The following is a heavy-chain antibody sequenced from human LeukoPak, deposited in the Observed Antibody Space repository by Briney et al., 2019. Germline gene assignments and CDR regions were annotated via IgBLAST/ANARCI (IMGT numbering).Heavy chain of an antibody. CDR2: IDYSGST. CDR3: AREGRRKLWFGELLRRASWFDP. V-gene: IGHV4-39*07. J-gene: IGHJ5*02. Sequence: PSATLSPTYPVAGASISISSYYSGRIRQPPRKGLQLFGRIDYSGSTYYNPSLKSRVNISVDTSKNQFSLKLSSVTAADKAVYYGAREGRRKLWFGELLRRASWFDPRGQGTLITVSS. D-gene: IGHD3-10*01. CDR1: GASISISSYY.